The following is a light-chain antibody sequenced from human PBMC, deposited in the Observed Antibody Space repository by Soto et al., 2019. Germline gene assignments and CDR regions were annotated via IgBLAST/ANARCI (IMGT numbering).Light chain of an antibody. CDR2: GTS. CDR1: QSLSSNF. V-gene: IGKV3-20*01. J-gene: IGKJ1*01. CDR3: QQYGSSPRT. Sequence: EIVFTQSPATLSLSPGERATLSCRASQSLSSNFLAWYQQKPGQAPRLLIYGTSSRATGIPDRFSGSGSGTDFTLTISRLEPEDFAVYYCQQYGSSPRTFGQGTKVDI.